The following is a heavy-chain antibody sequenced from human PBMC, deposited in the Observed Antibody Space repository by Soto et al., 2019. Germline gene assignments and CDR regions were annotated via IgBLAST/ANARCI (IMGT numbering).Heavy chain of an antibody. V-gene: IGHV1-69*06. CDR1: GGTFSSYA. D-gene: IGHD2-2*01. J-gene: IGHJ6*02. CDR2: IIPIFGTA. Sequence: SVKVSCKASGGTFSSYAISWVLQAPGQGLEWMGGIIPIFGTANYAQKFQGRVTITADKSTSTAYMELSSLRSEDTAVYYCAREGIVVVPDYEGYYSYVRDVWAKGPRSP. CDR3: AREGIVVVPDYEGYYSYVRDV.